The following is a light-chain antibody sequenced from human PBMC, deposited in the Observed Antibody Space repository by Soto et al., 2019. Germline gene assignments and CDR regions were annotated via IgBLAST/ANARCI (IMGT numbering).Light chain of an antibody. Sequence: AIQLTQSPSSLSASVGDRVTITCRASQGISSALAWYQQKPGKAPKLLIYDASSLESGVPSRFSGSGSGTDVTLTICSLQPEDFATYYCQQFNSYSITFGQGTRLEIK. J-gene: IGKJ5*01. CDR3: QQFNSYSIT. CDR2: DAS. CDR1: QGISSA. V-gene: IGKV1-13*02.